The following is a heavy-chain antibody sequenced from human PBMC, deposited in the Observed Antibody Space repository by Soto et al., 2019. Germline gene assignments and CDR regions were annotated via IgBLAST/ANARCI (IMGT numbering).Heavy chain of an antibody. Sequence: GVYLRLSCEASGFTFSSYAMSWVRQATGKGLEWVSAISGSSSSTIYYADSEKGRFTISRHNAKNSLYLQMSSLRAEDTGVYYWATSMDVWGQGTTVTVSS. J-gene: IGHJ6*02. D-gene: IGHD6-6*01. CDR3: ATSMDV. V-gene: IGHV3-48*01. CDR2: ISGSSSSTI. CDR1: GFTFSSYA.